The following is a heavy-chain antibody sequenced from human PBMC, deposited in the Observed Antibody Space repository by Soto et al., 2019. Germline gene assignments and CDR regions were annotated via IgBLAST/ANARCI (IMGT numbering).Heavy chain of an antibody. V-gene: IGHV4-59*12. CDR2: IFHRGST. D-gene: IGHD3-22*01. CDR1: GASMNTYY. Sequence: PSETLSLTFNVSGASMNTYYWSWIRQPPKKRLEWIGYIFHRGSTTDNPSLNSRVTISIDASKKYFSLRLNSVTAADTAVYYFARVRNSRDNDYWGQGIGVTVSS. CDR3: ARVRNSRDNDY. J-gene: IGHJ4*02.